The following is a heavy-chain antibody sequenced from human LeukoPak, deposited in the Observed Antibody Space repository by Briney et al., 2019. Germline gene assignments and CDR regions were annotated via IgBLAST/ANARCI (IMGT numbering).Heavy chain of an antibody. CDR1: GGSISSSSYY. V-gene: IGHV4-39*01. Sequence: SETLSLTCTVSGGSISSSSYYWGWIRQPPGKGLEWIGSIYYSGSTYYNPSLKSRVTISVDTSKNQFSLKLSSVTAADTAVYYCARGSSIAAAGTFGWFDPWGQGTLVTVSS. CDR3: ARGSSIAAAGTFGWFDP. CDR2: IYYSGST. J-gene: IGHJ5*02. D-gene: IGHD6-13*01.